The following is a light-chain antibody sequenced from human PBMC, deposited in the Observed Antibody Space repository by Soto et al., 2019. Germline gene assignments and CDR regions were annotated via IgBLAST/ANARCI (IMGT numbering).Light chain of an antibody. Sequence: EIVLTQSPGTLSLSPGERATLSCWASQNFNSSHLAWYQQKPGQPPSLLIFAASSRATGIPDRFSGSGSGSDFTLTISRLEPEDFAVYFCQQYETSPTTFGQGTKVDIK. V-gene: IGKV3-20*01. CDR3: QQYETSPTT. J-gene: IGKJ1*01. CDR1: QNFNSSH. CDR2: AAS.